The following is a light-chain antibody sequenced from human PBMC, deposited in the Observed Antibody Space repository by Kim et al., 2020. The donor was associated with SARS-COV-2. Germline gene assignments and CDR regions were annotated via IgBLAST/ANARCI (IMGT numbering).Light chain of an antibody. J-gene: IGLJ3*02. CDR1: RGDIAAYNF. V-gene: IGLV2-14*04. CDR2: DVD. CDR3: SSFRSGNTLL. Sequence: GHSITVSCTGTRGDIAAYNFVSWYQQHPGEAPKVIIYDVDNRPSGVSSRFSGSKSGTTASLTISEVQAEDEADYYCSSFRSGNTLLFGGGTQLTVL.